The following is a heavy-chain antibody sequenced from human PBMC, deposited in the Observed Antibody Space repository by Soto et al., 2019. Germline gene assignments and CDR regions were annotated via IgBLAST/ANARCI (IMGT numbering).Heavy chain of an antibody. CDR3: GRDHSGWIPGI. V-gene: IGHV1-18*01. J-gene: IGHJ3*02. CDR2: ISAYNGNT. CDR1: GYTFTSYD. D-gene: IGHD6-19*01. Sequence: ASVKVSCKASGYTFTSYDISWVRQAPGQGLEWMGWISAYNGNTNYAQKLQGRVTMTTDTSTSTAYMELRSLRSDDTAVYYCGRDHSGWIPGIWGQGTMVTVSS.